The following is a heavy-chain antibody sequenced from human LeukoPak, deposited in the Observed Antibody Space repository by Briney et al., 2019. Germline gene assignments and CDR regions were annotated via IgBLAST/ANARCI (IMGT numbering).Heavy chain of an antibody. Sequence: GGSPRLSCAASGFTFSSYWMSWVRQAPGKGLEWVANIKQDGSEKYYVDSVKGRFTISRDNAKNSLYLQMNSLRAEDTAVYYCARGSMITFGGVIVWGQGTLVTVSS. J-gene: IGHJ4*02. D-gene: IGHD3-16*02. CDR1: GFTFSSYW. CDR2: IKQDGSEK. CDR3: ARGSMITFGGVIV. V-gene: IGHV3-7*01.